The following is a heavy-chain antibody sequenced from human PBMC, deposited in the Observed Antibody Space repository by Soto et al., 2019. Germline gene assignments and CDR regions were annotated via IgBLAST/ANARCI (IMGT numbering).Heavy chain of an antibody. CDR2: IYYTGHT. Sequence: PSETLSLTCTLSGGSLSISDYYWGWIRQPPGKGLEWIGSIYYTGHTYFNVSLQSRVTISIDTSKNQFSLTLRSMTAADTAIYYCAGNRGISAAGTQGWFDPWGPGTMVTVST. J-gene: IGHJ5*02. V-gene: IGHV4-39*01. D-gene: IGHD6-13*01. CDR3: AGNRGISAAGTQGWFDP. CDR1: GGSLSISDYY.